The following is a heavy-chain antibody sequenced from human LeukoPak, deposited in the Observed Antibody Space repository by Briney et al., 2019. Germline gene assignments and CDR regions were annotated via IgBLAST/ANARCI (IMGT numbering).Heavy chain of an antibody. J-gene: IGHJ4*02. D-gene: IGHD5-18*01. CDR3: ARGRVNGYQKAGYYFDY. CDR1: GGSFSGYS. CDR2: INHSGST. Sequence: SETLSLTCAVYGGSFSGYSWSWVRQPPGKGLKWIGEINHSGSTNYNPSLKSRVTISVDTSKNQFSLKLSSVTAADTAVYYCARGRVNGYQKAGYYFDYWGQGTLVTVSS. V-gene: IGHV4-34*01.